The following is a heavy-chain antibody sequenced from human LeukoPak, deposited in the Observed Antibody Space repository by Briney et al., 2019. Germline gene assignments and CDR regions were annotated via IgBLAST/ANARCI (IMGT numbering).Heavy chain of an antibody. CDR1: GYTFTGYY. CDR3: ARYIAAASDEAFDI. D-gene: IGHD6-13*01. CDR2: INPNSGGT. V-gene: IGHV1-2*02. J-gene: IGHJ3*02. Sequence: ASVKVSCKASGYTFTGYYMHWVRQAPGQGLEWMGWINPNSGGTNCAQKFQGRVTMTRDTSISTAYMELSGLRSDDTAVYYCARYIAAASDEAFDIWGQGTMVTVSS.